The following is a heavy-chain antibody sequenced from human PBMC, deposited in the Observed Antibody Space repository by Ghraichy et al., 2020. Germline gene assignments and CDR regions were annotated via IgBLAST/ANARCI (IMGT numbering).Heavy chain of an antibody. D-gene: IGHD6-25*01. CDR3: ARAATSAVRFDT. J-gene: IGHJ5*02. V-gene: IGHV4-39*01. Sequence: TLSLTCTVSGASINSYSHYWAWLRQPPGGGLEWLGRAHYRGTTYYDPSLDSRVSISLDTSKGQVSLSLKSVTAADTALYFCARAATSAVRFDTWGRGTRVTVSS. CDR1: GASINSYSHY. CDR2: AHYRGTT.